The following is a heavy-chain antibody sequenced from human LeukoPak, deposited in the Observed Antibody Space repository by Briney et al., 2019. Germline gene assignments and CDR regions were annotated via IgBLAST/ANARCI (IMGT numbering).Heavy chain of an antibody. J-gene: IGHJ4*02. V-gene: IGHV3-30*04. CDR2: ISYDGSNK. D-gene: IGHD6-19*01. Sequence: PGGSLRLSCAASGFTFSSYAMHWVRQAPGKGLEWVAVISYDGSNKYYADSVKGRFTISRDNSKNTLYLQMNSLRAEDTAVYYCARDAGIAVAEPFDYWGQGTLVTVSS. CDR3: ARDAGIAVAEPFDY. CDR1: GFTFSSYA.